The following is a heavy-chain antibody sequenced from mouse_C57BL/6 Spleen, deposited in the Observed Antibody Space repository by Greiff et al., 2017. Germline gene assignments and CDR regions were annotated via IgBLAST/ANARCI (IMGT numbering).Heavy chain of an antibody. CDR3: ARNGAYYSNYDAMDD. CDR1: GYTFTSYW. J-gene: IGHJ4*01. D-gene: IGHD2-5*01. CDR2: IYPGSGST. Sequence: VQLQQPGAELVKPGASVKMSCKASGYTFTSYWITWVKQRPGQGLEWIGDIYPGSGSTNYNEKFKSKATLTVDTSSSTAYMQLSSLTSEDSAVYYCARNGAYYSNYDAMDDWGQGTSVTVSS. V-gene: IGHV1-55*01.